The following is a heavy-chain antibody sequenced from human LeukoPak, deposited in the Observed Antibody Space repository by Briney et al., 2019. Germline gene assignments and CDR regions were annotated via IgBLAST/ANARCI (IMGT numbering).Heavy chain of an antibody. J-gene: IGHJ6*02. CDR2: INHNGNVY. CDR1: GFTFSSYW. Sequence: GGSLRLSCAASGFTFSSYWMNWARQAPGKGLEWVASINHNGNVYYYVDSVKGRFTISRDNAKNSLYLQMSNLRAEDTAVYFCARGGGLDVWGQGATVTVSS. V-gene: IGHV3-7*03. D-gene: IGHD3-16*01. CDR3: ARGGGLDV.